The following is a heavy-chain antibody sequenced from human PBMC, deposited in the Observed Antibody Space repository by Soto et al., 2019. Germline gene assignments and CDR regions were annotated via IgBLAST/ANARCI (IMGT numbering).Heavy chain of an antibody. CDR3: TNVESGYFFDY. J-gene: IGHJ4*02. D-gene: IGHD3-22*01. CDR2: INPNGGRA. CDR1: GYTFTTFY. V-gene: IGHV1-46*03. Sequence: QVQLVQSGAEVKKPGASVNISCKASGYTFTTFYIHWVRQVPGQGLEWMGIINPNGGRASYAEKFQGRVTMTSDTSTSTVYMELSSLTSDDTAVYYCTNVESGYFFDYWGQGTLVSVS.